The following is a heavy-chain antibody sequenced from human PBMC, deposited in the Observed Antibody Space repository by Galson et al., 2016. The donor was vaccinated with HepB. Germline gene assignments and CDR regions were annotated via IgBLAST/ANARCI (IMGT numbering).Heavy chain of an antibody. D-gene: IGHD4-17*01. CDR3: ARALEYGSRNYYDYYAMDV. Sequence: QSGAEVKEPGESLRISCQGSGYRLTDYWITWVRQVPGKGLQWMGRIDPDDSYTNYSPSFQGHVTISVDKSTSTAYLQWSTLKASDTAIYYCARALEYGSRNYYDYYAMDVWGPGTTVIVSS. CDR1: GYRLTDYW. CDR2: IDPDDSYT. V-gene: IGHV5-10-1*01. J-gene: IGHJ6*02.